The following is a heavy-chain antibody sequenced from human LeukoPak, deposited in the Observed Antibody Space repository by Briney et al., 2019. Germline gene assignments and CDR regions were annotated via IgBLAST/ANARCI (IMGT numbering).Heavy chain of an antibody. CDR3: ARGGTRYCSGGSCYFVDSDY. CDR1: GYTFTGYY. J-gene: IGHJ4*02. V-gene: IGHV1-46*01. Sequence: ASVKVSCKASGYTFTGYYMHWVRQAPGQGLEWMGIINPSGGSTSYAQKSQGRVTMTRDTSTSTVYMELSSLRSEDTAVYYCARGGTRYCSGGSCYFVDSDYWGQGTLVTVSS. CDR2: INPSGGST. D-gene: IGHD2-15*01.